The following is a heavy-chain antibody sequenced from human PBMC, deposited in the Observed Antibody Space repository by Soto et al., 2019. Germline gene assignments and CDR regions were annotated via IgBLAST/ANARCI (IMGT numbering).Heavy chain of an antibody. D-gene: IGHD3-16*01. Sequence: ASVKVSCKTSGYPFINFYVHWVRQAPGQGLEWLGNINPRADSTVYAPKFEVRVSMTRDTSTSTVYMELSSLTSDDTAMYYCAREFPSTYWFDPWGHGTLVTVSS. CDR2: INPRADST. J-gene: IGHJ5*02. V-gene: IGHV1-46*01. CDR1: GYPFINFY. CDR3: AREFPSTYWFDP.